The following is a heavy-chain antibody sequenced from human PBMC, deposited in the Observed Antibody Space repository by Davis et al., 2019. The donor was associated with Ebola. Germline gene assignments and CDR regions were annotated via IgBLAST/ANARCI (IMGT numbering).Heavy chain of an antibody. V-gene: IGHV4-34*01. Sequence: MPSETLSLTCAVYGGSFSGYSWSWIRQPPGKGLEWIGEINHSGSTNYNPSLKNRVTISVDTSKNQFSLKLSSVTAADTAMYYCARRESIYNWIDPWGQGTLVTVSS. J-gene: IGHJ5*02. CDR3: ARRESIYNWIDP. CDR2: INHSGST. D-gene: IGHD6-6*01. CDR1: GGSFSGYS.